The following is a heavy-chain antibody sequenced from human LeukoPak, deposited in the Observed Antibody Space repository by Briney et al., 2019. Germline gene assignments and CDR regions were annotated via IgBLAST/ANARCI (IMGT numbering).Heavy chain of an antibody. D-gene: IGHD3-10*01. J-gene: IGHJ4*02. Sequence: PSETLSLTCAVYGGSFSGYYWSWIRQPPGKGLEWIGEINHSGSTNYNPSLKSRVTISVDTSKNQFSLKLSSVTAADTAVYYCATLSIGYGSGSTDYWGQGTLVTVSS. CDR1: GGSFSGYY. CDR2: INHSGST. CDR3: ATLSIGYGSGSTDY. V-gene: IGHV4-34*01.